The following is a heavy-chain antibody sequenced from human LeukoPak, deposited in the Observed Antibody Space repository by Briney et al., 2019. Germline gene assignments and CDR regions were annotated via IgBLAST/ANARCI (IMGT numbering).Heavy chain of an antibody. CDR1: GFSFSRYS. Sequence: PGGSLRLSCAASGFSFSRYSMNWFRQAPGKGLEWLSYSSSSSSTIYYADSLKGRFTISRDNAKTSLYLQMNSLRAEDTAVYYCAREESYDFWSGYYYYYGMDVWGQGTTVTVSS. CDR2: SSSSSSTI. J-gene: IGHJ6*02. CDR3: AREESYDFWSGYYYYYGMDV. D-gene: IGHD3-3*01. V-gene: IGHV3-48*04.